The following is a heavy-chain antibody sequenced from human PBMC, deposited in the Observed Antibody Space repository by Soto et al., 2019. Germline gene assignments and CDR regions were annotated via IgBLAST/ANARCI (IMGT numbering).Heavy chain of an antibody. Sequence: GGSLRLSCAASGFTFSSYSMNWVRQAPGKGLEWVSSISSSSSYIYYADSVKGRFTISRDNAKNSLYLQMNSLRAEDTAVYYCARDFGGSGLSGAFDIWGQGTMVTVSS. CDR3: ARDFGGSGLSGAFDI. CDR1: GFTFSSYS. D-gene: IGHD3-10*01. J-gene: IGHJ3*02. V-gene: IGHV3-21*01. CDR2: ISSSSSYI.